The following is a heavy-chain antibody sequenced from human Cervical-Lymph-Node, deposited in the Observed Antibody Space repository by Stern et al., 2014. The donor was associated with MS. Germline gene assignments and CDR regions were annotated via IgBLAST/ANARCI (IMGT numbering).Heavy chain of an antibody. CDR2: IWYDGSNR. CDR1: GFTFGSSG. V-gene: IGHV3-33*01. Sequence: MQLVESGGGVVQPGRSLRLSCAASGFTFGSSGMPWVRQAPGKGLGWLAIIWYDGSNRYYADSVKGRFTISRDNSKNTLYLQMNSLRAEDTAVYYCAREGGNTAEYFQHWGQGTLVTVSS. CDR3: AREGGNTAEYFQH. D-gene: IGHD4-23*01. J-gene: IGHJ1*01.